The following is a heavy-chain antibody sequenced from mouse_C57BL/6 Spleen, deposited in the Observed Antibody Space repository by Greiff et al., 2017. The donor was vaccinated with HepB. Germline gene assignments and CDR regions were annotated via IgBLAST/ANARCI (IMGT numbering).Heavy chain of an antibody. D-gene: IGHD3-1*01. Sequence: EVKLEESGEGLVKPGGSLKLSCAASGFTFSSYAMSWVRQTPEKRLEWVAYISSGGDYIYYADTVKGRFTLSRDNARNTLYLQMSSLKSEDTAMYYCTRDRGRDYAMDYWGQGTSVTVSS. CDR3: TRDRGRDYAMDY. CDR1: GFTFSSYA. J-gene: IGHJ4*01. V-gene: IGHV5-9-1*02. CDR2: ISSGGDYI.